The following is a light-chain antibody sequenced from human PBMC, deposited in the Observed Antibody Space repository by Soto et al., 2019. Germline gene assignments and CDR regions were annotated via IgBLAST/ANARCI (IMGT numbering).Light chain of an antibody. J-gene: IGLJ1*01. CDR3: SSYIGSSTYV. Sequence: QSALTQPASVSGSLGQSIIISCTGTSNDVGGYNYVSWYQQHPGNAPKLMIYGVSNRPSGVSNRFSGSKSGNTASLTISGLQAEDEADYYCSSYIGSSTYVFGTGTKVTVL. CDR2: GVS. CDR1: SNDVGGYNY. V-gene: IGLV2-14*01.